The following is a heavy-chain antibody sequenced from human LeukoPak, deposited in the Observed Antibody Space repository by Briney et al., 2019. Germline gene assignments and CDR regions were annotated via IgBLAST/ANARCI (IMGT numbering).Heavy chain of an antibody. Sequence: ETLSLTCAVSGGSFSSYYWNWIRQPPATGLEWVSAISGSGGSTYYAYSVKGRFTISRDNSKNTLYLQMNSLRAEDTAVYYCANLHSSGWYEAVDYWGQGTLVTVSS. V-gene: IGHV3-23*01. CDR2: ISGSGGST. D-gene: IGHD6-19*01. CDR1: GGSFSSYY. CDR3: ANLHSSGWYEAVDY. J-gene: IGHJ4*02.